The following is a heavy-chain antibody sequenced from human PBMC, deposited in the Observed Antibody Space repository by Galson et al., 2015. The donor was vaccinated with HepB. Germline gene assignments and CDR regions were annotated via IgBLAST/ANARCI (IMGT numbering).Heavy chain of an antibody. CDR1: GFTFSSYW. CDR2: LKQDGSEK. D-gene: IGHD6-19*01. Sequence: SLRLSCAASGFTFSSYWMSWVRQAPGKGLECVANLKQDGSEKYYVDSVKGRFTIFRDNAKNSLYLQMNSLRAEDTAVYYCARDLRGSGWYIDYWGQGTLVTVSS. J-gene: IGHJ4*02. V-gene: IGHV3-7*01. CDR3: ARDLRGSGWYIDY.